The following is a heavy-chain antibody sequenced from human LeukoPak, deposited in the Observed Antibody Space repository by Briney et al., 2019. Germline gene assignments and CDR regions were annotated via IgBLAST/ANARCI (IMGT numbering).Heavy chain of an antibody. CDR3: ARISGSGSIYSYSDY. J-gene: IGHJ4*02. D-gene: IGHD3-10*01. Sequence: PGGSLRLSCAASGFTFSSYWMSWVRQAPGKGLEWVANIKQDGSEKYYVDSVKGRFTISRDNAKNSLYLQMNSLRAEDTAVYYCARISGSGSIYSYSDYWGQGTLVTVSS. CDR2: IKQDGSEK. V-gene: IGHV3-7*01. CDR1: GFTFSSYW.